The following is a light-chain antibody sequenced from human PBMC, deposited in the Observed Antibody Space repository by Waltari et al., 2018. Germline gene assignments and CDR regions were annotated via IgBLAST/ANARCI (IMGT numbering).Light chain of an antibody. CDR1: HSVRSP. CDR3: QQYDNWSALT. V-gene: IGKV3-15*01. J-gene: IGKJ4*01. Sequence: EIVMTQSPATLSVSPGDRATLSRRTSHSVRSPLGWYQQNPGQAPMLLIYAAFTRTTIIPARFSSSGSGTEFTLTISSLQSEDFAVYYCQQYDNWSALTFGGGTKVEIK. CDR2: AAF.